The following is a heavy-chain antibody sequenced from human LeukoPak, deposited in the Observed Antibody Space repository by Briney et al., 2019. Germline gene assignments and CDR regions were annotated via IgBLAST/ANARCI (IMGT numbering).Heavy chain of an antibody. CDR1: GFTFSSYW. CDR2: IKPDGNEQ. CDR3: ASIYGDY. J-gene: IGHJ4*02. V-gene: IGHV3-7*05. D-gene: IGHD2-2*02. Sequence: GGSLRLSCAASGFTFSSYWMTWVPQGPGKGLEWVANIKPDGNEQHYVDSVTGRFTISRDNAKNSLYLQVDSLRAEDTAVYYCASIYGDYWGQGTLVTVSS.